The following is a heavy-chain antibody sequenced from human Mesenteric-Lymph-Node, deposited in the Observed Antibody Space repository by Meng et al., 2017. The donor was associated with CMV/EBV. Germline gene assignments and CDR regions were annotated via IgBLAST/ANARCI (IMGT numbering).Heavy chain of an antibody. J-gene: IGHJ3*02. Sequence: ASVKVSCKASGHAFTGYYMHWVRQAPGQGLECMGWISAYNGNTNYAQKLQGRVTVTTDTSTSTAYMELRSLRSDDTAVYYCASGVGYGRDAFDIWGQGTMVTVSS. CDR2: ISAYNGNT. D-gene: IGHD2-15*01. V-gene: IGHV1-18*04. CDR1: GHAFTGYY. CDR3: ASGVGYGRDAFDI.